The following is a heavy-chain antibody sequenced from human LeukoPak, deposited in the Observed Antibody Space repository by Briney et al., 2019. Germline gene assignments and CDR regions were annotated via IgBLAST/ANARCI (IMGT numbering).Heavy chain of an antibody. CDR3: ARETSQKGAHYMDV. Sequence: SETLSLTCTVSGGSISSYYWSWIRQPPGKGLEWIGYIYYSGSTNYNPSLKSRVTMSVDTSKNQFSLNLNSVTAADTAVYYCARETSQKGAHYMDVWGKGTTITISS. CDR1: GGSISSYY. J-gene: IGHJ6*03. D-gene: IGHD3-16*01. CDR2: IYYSGST. V-gene: IGHV4-59*12.